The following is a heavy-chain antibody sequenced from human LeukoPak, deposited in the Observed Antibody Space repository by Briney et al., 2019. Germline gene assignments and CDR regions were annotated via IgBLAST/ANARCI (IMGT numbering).Heavy chain of an antibody. J-gene: IGHJ4*02. CDR3: ARVVPAAMYYFDY. Sequence: SETLSLTCAVYGGPFSGYYWSWIRQPPGKGLEWIGEINHSGSTNYNPSLKSRVTISVDTSKNQFSLKLSSVTAADTAVYYCARVVPAAMYYFDYWGQGTLVTVSS. CDR1: GGPFSGYY. D-gene: IGHD2-2*01. V-gene: IGHV4-34*01. CDR2: INHSGST.